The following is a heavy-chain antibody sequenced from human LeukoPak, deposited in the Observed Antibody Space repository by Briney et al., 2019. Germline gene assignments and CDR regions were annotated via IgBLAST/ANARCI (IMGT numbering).Heavy chain of an antibody. J-gene: IGHJ4*02. CDR3: ARHGYNSGWFVHL. V-gene: IGHV4-39*01. CDR2: IYYSGNT. D-gene: IGHD6-13*01. Sequence: SETLSLTCTVSDASISSSSNYWGWIRQPPGKGLEWIGSIYYSGNTYYKPSLKSRVTISVDTSKNQFSLNLSSVTAADTAVYYCARHGYNSGWFVHLGGQATLVTVSS. CDR1: DASISSSSNY.